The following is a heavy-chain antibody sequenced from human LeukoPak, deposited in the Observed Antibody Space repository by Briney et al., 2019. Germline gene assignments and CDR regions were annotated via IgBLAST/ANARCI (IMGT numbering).Heavy chain of an antibody. CDR2: IYTSGST. V-gene: IGHV4-4*07. CDR3: ANLIRDEGGY. J-gene: IGHJ4*02. D-gene: IGHD3-16*01. CDR1: GGSISSYY. Sequence: PSETLSLTCTVSGGSISSYYWSWIRQPAGKGLEWIGRIYTSGSTNYNPSLKSRVTISIDTSKNQFSLKLTSVTAADTAMYYCANLIRDEGGYWGQGNLVTVSS.